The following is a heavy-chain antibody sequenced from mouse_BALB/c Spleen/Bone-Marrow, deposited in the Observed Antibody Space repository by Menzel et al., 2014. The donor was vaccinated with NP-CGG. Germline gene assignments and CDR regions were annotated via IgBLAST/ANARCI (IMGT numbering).Heavy chain of an antibody. CDR1: GFNIKDTY. CDR2: IDPANGNT. J-gene: IGHJ3*01. CDR3: ARNGNYDDWFAY. V-gene: IGHV14-3*02. Sequence: VQLQQSGAELVKPGVSVKLSCTASGFNIKDTYMHWVKQRPEQGLEWIGRIDPANGNTKYDPKFQGKATITADTSSNTAFLQLSSMTSEDTAVYYCARNGNYDDWFAYWNQGTLVAVSA. D-gene: IGHD2-1*01.